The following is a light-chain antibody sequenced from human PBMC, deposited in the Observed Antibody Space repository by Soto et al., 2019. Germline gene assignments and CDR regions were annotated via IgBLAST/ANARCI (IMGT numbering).Light chain of an antibody. J-gene: IGKJ1*01. Sequence: EIVMTQSPATLSVSPGERATLSCRARQSGSSNLAWYQQKPGQAPRLLIYGASTRATGIPDRFSGSGYGTEFPLTLSSLQSEDFAVYYCQQYNNWTRWTFGQGTNVEIK. CDR1: QSGSSN. CDR2: GAS. V-gene: IGKV3-15*01. CDR3: QQYNNWTRWT.